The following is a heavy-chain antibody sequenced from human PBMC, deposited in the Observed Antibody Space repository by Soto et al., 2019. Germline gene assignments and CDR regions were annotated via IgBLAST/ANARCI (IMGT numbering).Heavy chain of an antibody. V-gene: IGHV3-30*04. D-gene: IGHD3-10*01. CDR1: GFTFSSYG. Sequence: QVQLVESGGGVVQPGRSLRLSCAASGFTFSSYGVHWVRQAPGEGLEWVAVISYDGSNKDYADSVKGRFTISRDNSKNTLYLQMNSLRSEDTAVYYCATASGGLMVRGVKGFDYWGQGTLVTVSS. CDR3: ATASGGLMVRGVKGFDY. J-gene: IGHJ4*02. CDR2: ISYDGSNK.